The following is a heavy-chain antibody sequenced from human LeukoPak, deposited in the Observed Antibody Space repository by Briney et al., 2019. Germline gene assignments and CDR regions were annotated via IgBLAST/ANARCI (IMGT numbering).Heavy chain of an antibody. D-gene: IGHD2-15*01. V-gene: IGHV5-51*01. CDR1: GYSFTSYW. Sequence: GESLKISCKGSGYSFTSYWIGWVRQMPGKGLEWMGIIYPGDSDTRYSPSFQGQVTISADKSISTAYLQWSSLTASDTAMYYCARLPDCSGGSCYSYYFDYWGQGTLVTVSS. CDR2: IYPGDSDT. J-gene: IGHJ4*02. CDR3: ARLPDCSGGSCYSYYFDY.